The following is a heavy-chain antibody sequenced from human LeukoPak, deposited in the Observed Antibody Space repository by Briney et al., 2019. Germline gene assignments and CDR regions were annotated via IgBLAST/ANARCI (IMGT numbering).Heavy chain of an antibody. CDR2: ISGSSSYI. CDR1: GFTFSSYS. Sequence: GGSLRLSCAASGFTFSSYSLNWVRQAPGKGLEWVSSISGSSSYIYYADSVKGRFTISSHNAKNSLYLQMNSLRAEDTAVYYCARVPAGVIGMKDAFDIWGQGTMVTVSS. J-gene: IGHJ3*02. D-gene: IGHD3-16*02. V-gene: IGHV3-21*01. CDR3: ARVPAGVIGMKDAFDI.